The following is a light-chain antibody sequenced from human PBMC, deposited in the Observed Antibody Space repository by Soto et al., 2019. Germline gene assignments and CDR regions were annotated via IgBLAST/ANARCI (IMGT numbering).Light chain of an antibody. CDR3: QSYDTTLSGVI. J-gene: IGLJ2*01. V-gene: IGLV1-40*01. CDR1: SSNIGAGYD. Sequence: QSGLTQTPSVSGAPGQKIIMSCTGSSSNIGAGYDVHWYRQIPGAAPKLLIFGDNDRPSGVPDRFSASKSGTSASLAITGLQDEDEGDYYCQSYDTTLSGVIFGAGTKLTVL. CDR2: GDN.